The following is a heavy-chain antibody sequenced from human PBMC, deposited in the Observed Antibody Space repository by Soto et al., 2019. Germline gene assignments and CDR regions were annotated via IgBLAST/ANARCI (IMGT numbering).Heavy chain of an antibody. D-gene: IGHD2-2*01. Sequence: GESLKISCKGSGYSFTSYWISWVRQMPGKGLEWMGRIDPSDSYTNYSPSFQGHVTISADKSISTAYLQWSSLKASDTAMYYCARGGVVPAAIPVHRGNHYYYYGMDVWGQGTTVTVSS. CDR1: GYSFTSYW. J-gene: IGHJ6*02. V-gene: IGHV5-10-1*01. CDR2: IDPSDSYT. CDR3: ARGGVVPAAIPVHRGNHYYYYGMDV.